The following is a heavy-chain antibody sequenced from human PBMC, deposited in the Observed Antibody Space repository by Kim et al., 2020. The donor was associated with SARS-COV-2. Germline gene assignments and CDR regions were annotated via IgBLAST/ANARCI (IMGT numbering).Heavy chain of an antibody. CDR2: IKSKTDGGTT. CDR1: GFTFSNAW. CDR3: TTDLVVRGVNWYFDL. V-gene: IGHV3-15*01. D-gene: IGHD3-10*01. Sequence: GGSLRLSCAASGFTFSNAWMSWVRQAPGKGLEWVGRIKSKTDGGTTDYAVPVKGRFTISRDDSKNTLYLQMNSLKTEDTAVYYSTTDLVVRGVNWYFDLWGRGTLVTVSS. J-gene: IGHJ2*01.